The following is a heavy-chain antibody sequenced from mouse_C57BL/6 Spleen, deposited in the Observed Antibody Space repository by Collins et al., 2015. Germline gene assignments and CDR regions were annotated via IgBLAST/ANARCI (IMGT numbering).Heavy chain of an antibody. J-gene: IGHJ2*01. CDR2: IDPSDSET. CDR3: ARLGHYYGSSWGYFDY. Sequence: QVQLQQPGAELVRPGSSVKLSCKASGYTFTSYWMHWVKQRPIQGLEWIGNIDPSDSETHYNQKFKDKATLTVDKSSSTAYMQLSGLTSEDSAVYYCARLGHYYGSSWGYFDYWGQGTTLTVSS. V-gene: IGHV1-52*01. D-gene: IGHD1-1*01. CDR1: GYTFTSYW.